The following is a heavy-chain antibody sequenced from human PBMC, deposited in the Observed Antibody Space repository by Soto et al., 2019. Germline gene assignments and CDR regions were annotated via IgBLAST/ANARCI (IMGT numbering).Heavy chain of an antibody. CDR2: ISWNSGCI. CDR3: AKDIEHYDILTGYSD. V-gene: IGHV3-9*01. J-gene: IGHJ4*02. Sequence: EVQLVESGGGLVQPGRSLRLSCAASGFTFDDYAMHWVRQAPGKGLEWVSGISWNSGCIGYADSVKGRFTISRDNAKNSLYLQMNSLRAEDTALYYCAKDIEHYDILTGYSDWGQGTLVTVSS. CDR1: GFTFDDYA. D-gene: IGHD3-9*01.